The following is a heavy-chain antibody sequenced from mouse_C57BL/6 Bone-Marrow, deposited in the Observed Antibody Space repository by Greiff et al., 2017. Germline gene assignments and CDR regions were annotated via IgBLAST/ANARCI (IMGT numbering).Heavy chain of an antibody. V-gene: IGHV1-55*01. CDR2: IYPGSGST. D-gene: IGHD1-1*01. CDR1: GYTFTSYW. J-gene: IGHJ3*01. CDR3: ARRGGSRPAWFAY. Sequence: QVQLQQPGAELVKPGASVKMSCKASGYTFTSYWITWVKQRPGQGLEWIGDIYPGSGSTNYNEKFKSKATLTVDTSSSTAYMQLSSLTSEDSAVYYCARRGGSRPAWFAYWGQGTLVTVSA.